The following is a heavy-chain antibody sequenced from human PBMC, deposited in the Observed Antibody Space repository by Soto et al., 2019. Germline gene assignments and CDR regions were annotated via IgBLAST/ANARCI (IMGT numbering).Heavy chain of an antibody. CDR3: ARGAARRIAAPRARTSSNWFDP. CDR1: GGSFSGYY. Sequence: SETLSLTCAVYGGSFSGYYWSWIRQPPGKGLEWIGEINHSGSTNYNPSLKSRLTISVDTSKNQFSLKLSPVTAADTAVYYCARGAARRIAAPRARTSSNWFDPWGQGTLVTVSS. CDR2: INHSGST. V-gene: IGHV4-34*01. J-gene: IGHJ5*02. D-gene: IGHD6-6*01.